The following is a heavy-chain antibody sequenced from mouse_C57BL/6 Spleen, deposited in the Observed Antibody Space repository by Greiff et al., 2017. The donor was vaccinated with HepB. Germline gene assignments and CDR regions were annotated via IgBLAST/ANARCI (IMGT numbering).Heavy chain of an antibody. CDR1: GYTFTSYW. V-gene: IGHV1-53*01. Sequence: QVQLQQPGTELVKPGASVKLSCKASGYTFTSYWMHWVKQRPGQGLEWIGNINPSNGGTNYNEKFKSKATLTVDKSSSTAYMQLSSLTSEDSAVYFCARYDYDDYYAMDYWGQGTSVTVSS. CDR2: INPSNGGT. CDR3: ARYDYDDYYAMDY. J-gene: IGHJ4*01. D-gene: IGHD2-4*01.